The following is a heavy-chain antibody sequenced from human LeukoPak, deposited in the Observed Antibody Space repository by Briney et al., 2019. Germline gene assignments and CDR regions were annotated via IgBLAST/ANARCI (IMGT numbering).Heavy chain of an antibody. Sequence: PGGSLRLSCAASGFTFSSYGMHWVRQAPGKGLEWVAVISYDGSNKYYADSVKGRFTISRDNSKNTLYLQMNSLRAEDTAVYYCAKAGYCSGGSCWSDFDYWGQGTPVTVSS. J-gene: IGHJ4*02. V-gene: IGHV3-30*18. CDR1: GFTFSSYG. CDR2: ISYDGSNK. CDR3: AKAGYCSGGSCWSDFDY. D-gene: IGHD2-15*01.